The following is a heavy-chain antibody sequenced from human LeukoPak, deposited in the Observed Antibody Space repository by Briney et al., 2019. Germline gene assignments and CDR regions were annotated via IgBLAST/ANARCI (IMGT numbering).Heavy chain of an antibody. J-gene: IGHJ6*03. CDR1: GGSFSGYY. Sequence: ASETLSLTCAVYGGSFSGYYWSWIRQPPGKGLEWIGEINHSGSTNYNPSLKSRVTISVDTSQNQFSLKLSSVTAADTAVYYCARVLLWFGNRYYMDVWGKGTTVTVSS. V-gene: IGHV4-34*01. CDR2: INHSGST. D-gene: IGHD3-10*01. CDR3: ARVLLWFGNRYYMDV.